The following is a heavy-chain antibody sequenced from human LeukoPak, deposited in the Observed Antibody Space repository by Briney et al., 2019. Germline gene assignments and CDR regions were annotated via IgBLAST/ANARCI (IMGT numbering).Heavy chain of an antibody. CDR1: GYTFTSYA. V-gene: IGHV1-3*01. CDR3: ARDPWEYYDSSGHAFDI. CDR2: INAGNGNT. Sequence: GASVKVSCKASGYTFTSYAMHWVRQAPGQRLEWMGWINAGNGNTKYSQKFQGRVTITRDTSASTAYMELSSLRSEDTTVYYCARDPWEYYDSSGHAFDIWGQGTMVTVSS. J-gene: IGHJ3*02. D-gene: IGHD3-22*01.